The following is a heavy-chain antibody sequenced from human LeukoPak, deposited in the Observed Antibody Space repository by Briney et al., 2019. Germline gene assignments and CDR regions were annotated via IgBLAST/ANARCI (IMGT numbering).Heavy chain of an antibody. V-gene: IGHV4-59*01. Sequence: SETLSLTCTVSGGSISSYYWSWIRQPPGKGLEWIGYIYYSGSTNYNPSLKSRVTISVDTSKNQFSLKLSSVTAADTAVYYCAKDSRGGYDILTVHGGGFDYWGQGTLVTVSS. CDR3: AKDSRGGYDILTVHGGGFDY. J-gene: IGHJ4*02. D-gene: IGHD3-9*01. CDR2: IYYSGST. CDR1: GGSISSYY.